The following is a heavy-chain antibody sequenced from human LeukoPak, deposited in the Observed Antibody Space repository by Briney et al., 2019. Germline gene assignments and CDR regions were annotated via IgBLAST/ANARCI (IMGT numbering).Heavy chain of an antibody. CDR3: ARCSGWAFKN. J-gene: IGHJ4*02. CDR1: GFTFSSYG. V-gene: IGHV3-21*01. CDR2: ISSRSSHK. Sequence: GGTLRLSCAASGFTFSSYGMTWVRQAPGKGLEWVSSISSRSSHKYYADSVKGRFTISRDSAKNSLYLQMDSLRAEDTAIYYCARCSGWAFKNWGQGNLVTVSS. D-gene: IGHD6-19*01.